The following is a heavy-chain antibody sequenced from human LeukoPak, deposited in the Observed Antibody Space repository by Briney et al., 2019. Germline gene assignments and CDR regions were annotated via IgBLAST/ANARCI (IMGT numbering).Heavy chain of an antibody. D-gene: IGHD2-2*01. CDR1: GFTFSSYA. CDR3: AKAIRTSCYGCNMDV. J-gene: IGHJ6*03. CDR2: ISASGGST. Sequence: GGSLRLSCAASGFTFSSYAMNWVRQAPGKGLEWVSTISASGGSTYHAVSVQGRFTISRDNSKNTLYLQMNTLRAEDTAVYYCAKAIRTSCYGCNMDVWGAGTTVTVSS. V-gene: IGHV3-23*01.